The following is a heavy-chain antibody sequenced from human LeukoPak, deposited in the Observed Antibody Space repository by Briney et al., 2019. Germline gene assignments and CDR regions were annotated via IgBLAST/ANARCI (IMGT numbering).Heavy chain of an antibody. CDR1: GYTFTSYG. J-gene: IGHJ5*02. D-gene: IGHD3-3*01. V-gene: IGHV1-18*01. Sequence: ASVKVSCKASGYTFTSYGISWVRQAPGQGLEWMGWISAYNGNTNYAQKLQGRDTMTTDTSTSTAYLELRSLRSDDTAVYYCARDREYYDFWSGYLNRGFDPWGQGTLVTVSS. CDR3: ARDREYYDFWSGYLNRGFDP. CDR2: ISAYNGNT.